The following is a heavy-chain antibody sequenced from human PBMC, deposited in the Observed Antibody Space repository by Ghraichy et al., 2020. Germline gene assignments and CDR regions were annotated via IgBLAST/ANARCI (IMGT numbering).Heavy chain of an antibody. CDR3: ARNGPYCSSTSCYYYYGMDV. CDR2: INWNGGST. J-gene: IGHJ6*02. Sequence: GGSLRLSCAASGFTFDDYGMSWVRQAPGKGLEWVSGINWNGGSTGYADSVKGRFTISRDNAKNSLYLQMNSLRAEDTALYHCARNGPYCSSTSCYYYYGMDVWGQGTTVTVSS. D-gene: IGHD2-2*01. CDR1: GFTFDDYG. V-gene: IGHV3-20*01.